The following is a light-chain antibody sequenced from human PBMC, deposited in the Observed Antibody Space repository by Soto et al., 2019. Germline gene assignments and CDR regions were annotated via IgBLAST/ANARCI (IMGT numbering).Light chain of an antibody. CDR3: QSYDRSLTGV. V-gene: IGLV1-40*01. Sequence: QSVLPQPPSVSGAPGQRITRSCTGSSSNIGADFDVYRYPPLPGAAPKLLIYGNTTRPSGVPDRFSGSKSGTSASLAITGLQAEDEADYYCQSYDRSLTGVFGTGTKVNVL. CDR1: SSNIGADFD. J-gene: IGLJ1*01. CDR2: GNT.